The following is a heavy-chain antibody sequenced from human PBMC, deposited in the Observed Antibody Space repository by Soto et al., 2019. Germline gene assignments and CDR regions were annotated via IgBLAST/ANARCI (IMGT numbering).Heavy chain of an antibody. D-gene: IGHD7-27*01. CDR1: GDSISNLDYF. CDR3: ARGRYCLTGRCFPNWFDS. V-gene: IGHV4-30-4*01. Sequence: ASETLSLTCSVSGDSISNLDYFWAWIRQPPGQALEYIGYIYKSATTYYNPSFESRVAISVDTSKSQFSLNVTSVTAADTAVYFCARGRYCLTGRCFPNWFDSWGQGALVTVSS. CDR2: IYKSATT. J-gene: IGHJ5*01.